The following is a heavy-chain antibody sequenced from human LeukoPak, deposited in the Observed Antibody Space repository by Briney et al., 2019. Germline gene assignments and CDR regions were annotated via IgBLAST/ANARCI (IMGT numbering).Heavy chain of an antibody. CDR3: AGGGGTTLYYFDY. CDR1: GYTFTSYD. D-gene: IGHD1-7*01. Sequence: AASVKVSCKASGYTFTSYDINWVRQATGQGLEWMGWMNPNSGNTGYAQKFQGTVTMTRNTSISTAYMELSSLRSEDTAVYYCAGGGGTTLYYFDYWGQGTLVTVSS. J-gene: IGHJ4*02. V-gene: IGHV1-8*01. CDR2: MNPNSGNT.